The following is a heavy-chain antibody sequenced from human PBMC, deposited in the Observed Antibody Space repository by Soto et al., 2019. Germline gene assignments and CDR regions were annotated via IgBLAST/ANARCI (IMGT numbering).Heavy chain of an antibody. CDR3: ASGTFNDISFDS. CDR1: GGSIDTGGFY. Sequence: QVQLHESGPGLVKPSQTLTLTCSVSGGSIDTGGFYWSWARQLPGKGLQWIGYIYYTGAAYYNPALNSRVVISLATSANQFSLSLTSLTAADTAVYYCASGTFNDISFDSWGQGRLVTVSS. CDR2: IYYTGAA. D-gene: IGHD2-21*01. J-gene: IGHJ4*02. V-gene: IGHV4-31*03.